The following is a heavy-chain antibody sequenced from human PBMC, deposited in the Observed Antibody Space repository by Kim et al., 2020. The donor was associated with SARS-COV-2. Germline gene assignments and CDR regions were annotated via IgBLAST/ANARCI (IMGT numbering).Heavy chain of an antibody. V-gene: IGHV1-69*13. J-gene: IGHJ3*02. D-gene: IGHD3-10*01. Sequence: SVKVSCKASGGTFSSYAISWVRQAPGQGLEWMGGIIPIFGTANYAQKFQGRVTNTADESTSTAYMELSSLRSEDTAVYYCARSLTGGASDAFDIWGQGTMVTVSS. CDR1: GGTFSSYA. CDR3: ARSLTGGASDAFDI. CDR2: IIPIFGTA.